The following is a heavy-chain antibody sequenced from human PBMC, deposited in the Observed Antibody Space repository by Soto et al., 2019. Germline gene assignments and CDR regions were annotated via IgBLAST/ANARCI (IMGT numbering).Heavy chain of an antibody. CDR1: GFTFSSYG. Sequence: GGSLRLSCAASGFTFSSYGMHWVRQAPGKGLEWVAVIWYDGSNKYYADSVKGRFTISRDNSKNTLYLQMNSLRAEDTAVYYCARDGKNWNLDYWGQGTLVTVSS. J-gene: IGHJ4*02. CDR2: IWYDGSNK. V-gene: IGHV3-33*01. D-gene: IGHD1-1*01. CDR3: ARDGKNWNLDY.